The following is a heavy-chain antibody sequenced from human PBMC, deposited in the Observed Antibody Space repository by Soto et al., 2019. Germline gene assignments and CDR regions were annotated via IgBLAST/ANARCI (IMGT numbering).Heavy chain of an antibody. J-gene: IGHJ4*02. CDR3: ARGDDYGDYPDYFDY. D-gene: IGHD4-17*01. V-gene: IGHV3-9*01. CDR1: GFTFDDYA. Sequence: EVQLVESGGGLVQPGRSLRLSCAASGFTFDDYAMHWVRQAPGKGLEWVSGISLNSGSIGYVDSVKGRFTISRDNAXXSLYLQMNSLRAEDTALYYCARGDDYGDYPDYFDYWGQGTLVTVSS. CDR2: ISLNSGSI.